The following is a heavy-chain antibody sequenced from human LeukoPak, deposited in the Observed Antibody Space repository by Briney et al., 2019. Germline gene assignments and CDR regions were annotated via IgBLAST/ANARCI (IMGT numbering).Heavy chain of an antibody. CDR2: ISGSGAST. CDR1: GFTFSSYA. J-gene: IGHJ4*02. Sequence: GGSLRLSCAASGFTFSSYAMSWVRQAPGKGLEWVSSISGSGASTYYADSVKGRFTISRDNSKNTLYLQINSLRAEDTAVYYCAKGGSSGWYGLYYFDYWGQGTLVTVSS. D-gene: IGHD6-19*01. V-gene: IGHV3-23*01. CDR3: AKGGSSGWYGLYYFDY.